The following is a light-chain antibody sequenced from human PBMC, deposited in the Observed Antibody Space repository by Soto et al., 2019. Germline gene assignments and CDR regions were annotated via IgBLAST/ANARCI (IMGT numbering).Light chain of an antibody. CDR1: QSVSSSY. Sequence: EIVLTQSPGTLSLSPGERATLSCRASQSVSSSYLAWYQQKPGQAPSLLIYGASRSATRRPARFRSTRPGTDFTLTSIRLEHVYFAGCYCHQYGSSGKFGQGTNVDIK. CDR3: HQYGSSGK. V-gene: IGKV3-20*01. J-gene: IGKJ1*01. CDR2: GAS.